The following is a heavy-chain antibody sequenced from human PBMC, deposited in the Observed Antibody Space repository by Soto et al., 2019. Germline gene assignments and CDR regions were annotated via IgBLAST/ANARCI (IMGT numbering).Heavy chain of an antibody. J-gene: IGHJ4*02. Sequence: PGGSLSLSCAASGFTFSSYAMSWVRQAPGKGLEWVSAISGSGGSTYYADSVKGRFTISRDNSKNTLYLQMNSLRAEDTAVYYCAKDRQWLVYRQFDYWGQGTLVTVSS. CDR2: ISGSGGST. D-gene: IGHD6-19*01. V-gene: IGHV3-23*01. CDR3: AKDRQWLVYRQFDY. CDR1: GFTFSSYA.